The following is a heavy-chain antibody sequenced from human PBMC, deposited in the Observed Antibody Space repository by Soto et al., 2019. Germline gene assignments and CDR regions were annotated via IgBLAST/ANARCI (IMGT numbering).Heavy chain of an antibody. CDR1: GYTFTSYG. V-gene: IGHV1-18*01. Sequence: ASVKVSFKASGYTFTSYGISWVRQAPGQGLEWMGWISAYNGNTNYAQKLQGRVTMTTDTSTSTAYMELRSLRSYDTAVYYCARYEVTNNWFDPWGQGTLVTVSS. CDR2: ISAYNGNT. J-gene: IGHJ5*02. D-gene: IGHD4-17*01. CDR3: ARYEVTNNWFDP.